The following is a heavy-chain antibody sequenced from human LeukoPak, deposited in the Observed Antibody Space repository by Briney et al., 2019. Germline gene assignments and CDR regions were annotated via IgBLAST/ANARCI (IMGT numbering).Heavy chain of an antibody. Sequence: GGSLRLSCAASGFTFSSYAMHWVRQAPGKGLEYVSAISSNGGSTYYANSVKGRFTISRDNSKNTLYLQMGSLRAEDMAVYYCVRRLFIAAAGDYYGMDVWGQGTTVTVSS. CDR3: VRRLFIAAAGDYYGMDV. D-gene: IGHD6-13*01. CDR2: ISSNGGST. V-gene: IGHV3-64*01. CDR1: GFTFSSYA. J-gene: IGHJ6*02.